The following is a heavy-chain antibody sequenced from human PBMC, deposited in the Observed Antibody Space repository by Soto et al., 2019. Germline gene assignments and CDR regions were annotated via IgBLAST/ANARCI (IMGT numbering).Heavy chain of an antibody. J-gene: IGHJ3*01. CDR3: AMGHHYAGNSDAFEF. V-gene: IGHV1-69*12. CDR1: GLTFSSST. Sequence: QVHLVQSGAEVKKPGSSVKVSCKASGLTFSSSTLTWVRQVPGQGPEWMGGIIPFFSSVHYAQKFQDRVTITAVVSTRTTYMELMSLRSEDTAVYYWAMGHHYAGNSDAFEFWGQGTLVTVSS. D-gene: IGHD3-16*01. CDR2: IIPFFSSV.